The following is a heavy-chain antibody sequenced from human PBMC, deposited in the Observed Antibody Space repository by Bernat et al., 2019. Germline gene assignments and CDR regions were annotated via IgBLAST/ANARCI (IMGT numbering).Heavy chain of an antibody. CDR1: GFTFRSYG. J-gene: IGHJ4*02. D-gene: IGHD6-25*01. Sequence: VQLVESGGGVVQPGRSLRLSCAASGFTFRSYGMHWVRQAPGKGLEWVADINEGGSEKYYVDSVKGRFTISRDNAKNSLYLEVNSLRAEDTAVYYCARSGSAGSLDYWGQGTLVTVSS. CDR2: INEGGSEK. V-gene: IGHV3-7*01. CDR3: ARSGSAGSLDY.